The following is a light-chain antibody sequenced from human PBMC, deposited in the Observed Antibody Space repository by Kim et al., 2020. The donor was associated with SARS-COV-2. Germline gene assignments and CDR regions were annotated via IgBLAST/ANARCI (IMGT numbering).Light chain of an antibody. CDR1: SLRSYY. CDR2: GKN. Sequence: GQTVRSTCQGDSLRSYYASWYQQKPGQAPILVIYGKNNRPSGIPDRFSGSASGNTASLTITGVQAEDEGDFYCNSRDSSGNHVVFGGGTQLTVL. CDR3: NSRDSSGNHVV. J-gene: IGLJ2*01. V-gene: IGLV3-19*01.